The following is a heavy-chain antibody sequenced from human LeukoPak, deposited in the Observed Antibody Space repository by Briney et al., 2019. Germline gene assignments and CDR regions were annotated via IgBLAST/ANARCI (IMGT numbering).Heavy chain of an antibody. J-gene: IGHJ4*02. CDR1: GFTFSSYA. CDR2: ISYDRSNK. V-gene: IGHV3-30-3*01. D-gene: IGHD6-13*01. CDR3: ARDSIEIPFIAAAAIDY. Sequence: PGRSLRLSCAASGFTFSSYAMHWVRQAPGKGLEWVAVISYDRSNKYYADSVKGRFTISRDNSKNTLYLQMNSLRAEDTAVYYCARDSIEIPFIAAAAIDYWGQGTLVTVSS.